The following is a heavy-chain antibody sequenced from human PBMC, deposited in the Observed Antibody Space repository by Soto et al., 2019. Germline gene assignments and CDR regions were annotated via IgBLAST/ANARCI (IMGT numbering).Heavy chain of an antibody. J-gene: IGHJ6*02. CDR2: ISYDGSNK. CDR3: AKDRRLSSSYRPTYYYYYGMDV. CDR1: GFTFSSYG. D-gene: IGHD6-6*01. Sequence: GGSLRLSCAASGFTFSSYGMHWVRQAPGKGLEWVAVISYDGSNKYYADSVKGRFTISRDNSKNTLYLQMNSLRAEDTAVYYCAKDRRLSSSYRPTYYYYYGMDVWGQGTTVTVSS. V-gene: IGHV3-30*18.